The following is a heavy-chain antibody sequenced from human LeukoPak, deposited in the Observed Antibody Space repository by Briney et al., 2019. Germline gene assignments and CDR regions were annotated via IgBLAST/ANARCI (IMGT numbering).Heavy chain of an antibody. J-gene: IGHJ4*02. CDR1: AGSISTYH. V-gene: IGHV4-59*01. CDR3: ARDKQHSYGRYFDH. Sequence: TSETLSLTCTVSAGSISTYHWNWIRKSPEKGLEWIGYMQSTGNSNYNPSFKSRVTISVDMSRNQIVLYLSSVTAADTAVYFCARDKQHSYGRYFDHWGQGILVTVSS. CDR2: MQSTGNS. D-gene: IGHD5-18*01.